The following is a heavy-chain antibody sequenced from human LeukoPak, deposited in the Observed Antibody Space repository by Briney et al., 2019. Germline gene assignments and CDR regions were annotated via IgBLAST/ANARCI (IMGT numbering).Heavy chain of an antibody. D-gene: IGHD2-15*01. Sequence: GSSVKVSCKASGGTFSSYAISRVRQAPGQGLEWMGGNIPIFGTANYAQKFQGRVAITADESTSTAYMELSSLRSEDTAVYYCAREEGLGYCSGGSCYYWFDPWGQGTLVTVSS. CDR2: NIPIFGTA. V-gene: IGHV1-69*01. CDR1: GGTFSSYA. CDR3: AREEGLGYCSGGSCYYWFDP. J-gene: IGHJ5*02.